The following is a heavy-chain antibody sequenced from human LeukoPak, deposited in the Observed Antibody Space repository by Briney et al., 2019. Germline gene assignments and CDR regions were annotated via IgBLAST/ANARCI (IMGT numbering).Heavy chain of an antibody. D-gene: IGHD4-17*01. Sequence: GGSLRLSCAASGFTFSSYAMSWVRQAPGKGLELVSAISSNSGSTYYEDSVMGRLTISRDNSRNTQSLQMSSLRVEDTTSYYCTKDLRYYYADNHSEMDEHDYWGQGTLVTVSS. CDR2: ISSNSGST. V-gene: IGHV3-23*01. J-gene: IGHJ4*02. CDR1: GFTFSSYA. CDR3: TKDLRYYYADNHSEMDEHDY.